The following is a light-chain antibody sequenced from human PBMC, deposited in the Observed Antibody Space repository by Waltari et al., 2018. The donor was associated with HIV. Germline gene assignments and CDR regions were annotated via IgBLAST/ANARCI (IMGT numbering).Light chain of an antibody. CDR3: QQYYTTPRT. J-gene: IGKJ1*01. Sequence: DIVMTQSPDSLAVSLGERATFSCKSSQSLLYSSDNKNYLAWYQQKPGQPPMLLIYWASVRESGVPDRFSASGSGTDFTLTISSLQAEDVAVYYCQQYYTTPRTFGQGTKVEIK. V-gene: IGKV4-1*01. CDR1: QSLLYSSDNKNY. CDR2: WAS.